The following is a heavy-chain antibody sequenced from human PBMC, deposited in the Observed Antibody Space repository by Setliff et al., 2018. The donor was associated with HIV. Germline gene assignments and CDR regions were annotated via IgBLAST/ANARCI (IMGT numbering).Heavy chain of an antibody. CDR1: GYTFTNYD. Sequence: ASVKVSCKSLGYTFTNYDIFWVRQAAGQGLEWMARMNPYSGDTVLAQRFHGRVTLTRNSSKRTAYMALSSLRYEDTAVYYCARGGYCSGTSCSMDSFYFYGMDVWGQGTTVTVSS. CDR2: MNPYSGDT. CDR3: ARGGYCSGTSCSMDSFYFYGMDV. D-gene: IGHD2-2*01. J-gene: IGHJ6*02. V-gene: IGHV1-8*01.